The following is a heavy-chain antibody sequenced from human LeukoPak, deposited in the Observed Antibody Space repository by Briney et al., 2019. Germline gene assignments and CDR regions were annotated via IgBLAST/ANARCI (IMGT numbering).Heavy chain of an antibody. D-gene: IGHD6-13*01. CDR3: ARGLNRIAAAGPPKYYYYMDV. V-gene: IGHV4-34*01. CDR1: GHSITSYY. CDR2: INHSGST. J-gene: IGHJ6*03. Sequence: SETLSLTCTVSGHSITSYYWSWIRQSPGKGLEWIGEINHSGSTNYNPSLKSRVTISVDTSKNQFSLKLSSVTAADTAVYYCARGLNRIAAAGPPKYYYYMDVWGKGTTVTVSS.